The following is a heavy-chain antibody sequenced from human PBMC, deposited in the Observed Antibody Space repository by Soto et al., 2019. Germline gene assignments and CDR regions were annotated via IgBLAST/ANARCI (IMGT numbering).Heavy chain of an antibody. V-gene: IGHV3-13*01. Sequence: EVQLVESGGGLVQPGGSLRLSWAASGFALSSYDIHWVRQATGEGLAWVSGIGSGGDTHYADSVKGRFIISREDRKNSLYLQMNNLRVGATAVYYCTRKTPPTGMEVWGQGATITVSS. J-gene: IGHJ6*02. CDR2: IGSGGDT. CDR1: GFALSSYD. CDR3: TRKTPPTGMEV. D-gene: IGHD3-9*01.